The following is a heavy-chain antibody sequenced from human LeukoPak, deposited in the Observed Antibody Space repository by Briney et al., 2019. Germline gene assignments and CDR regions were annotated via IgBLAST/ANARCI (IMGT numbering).Heavy chain of an antibody. J-gene: IGHJ4*02. CDR1: GFTFSSYA. CDR3: AKDPLLYGSGSYYFDY. Sequence: EPGGSLRLSCAASGFTFSSYAMSWVRQAPGKGLDWVSSISGIGSSTYYADSVKGRFTISRDNSQNTLYLEINSLRAEDTAVYYCAKDPLLYGSGSYYFDYWGQGTLVTVSS. CDR2: ISGIGSST. V-gene: IGHV3-23*01. D-gene: IGHD3-10*01.